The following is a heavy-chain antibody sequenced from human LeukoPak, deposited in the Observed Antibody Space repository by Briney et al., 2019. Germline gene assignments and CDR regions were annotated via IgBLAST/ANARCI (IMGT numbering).Heavy chain of an antibody. V-gene: IGHV5-51*01. D-gene: IGHD2-2*01. CDR3: ARHGGDCSSTICSYPFDY. CDR1: GYGFINYW. CDR2: IYPGDSDT. Sequence: GESLKISCKGSGYGFINYWIGWVRQMPGKGLEWMGIIYPGDSDTRYSPSFQGQVTISADKSISTAYLQWSSLKASDTAMYYCARHGGDCSSTICSYPFDYWGQGTLVTVSS. J-gene: IGHJ4*02.